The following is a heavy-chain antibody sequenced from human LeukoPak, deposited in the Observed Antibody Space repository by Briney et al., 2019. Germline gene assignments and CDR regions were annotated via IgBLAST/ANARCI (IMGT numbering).Heavy chain of an antibody. CDR2: ISSNGITK. CDR1: GFPFTTSA. CDR3: ARRGYSSGRADALDI. J-gene: IGHJ3*02. D-gene: IGHD3-22*01. Sequence: GGSLRLSCAASGFPFTTSAMHWVRQAPGKGLEWLAAISSNGITKFYAESVRGRFTISRDNSKDTVDLLVSALRDEDTAAYYCARRGYSSGRADALDIWGQGTLVSVSS. V-gene: IGHV3-30-3*01.